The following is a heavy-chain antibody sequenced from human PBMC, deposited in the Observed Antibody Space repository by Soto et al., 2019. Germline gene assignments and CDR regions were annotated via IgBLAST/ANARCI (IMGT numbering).Heavy chain of an antibody. CDR2: IYWDDDK. D-gene: IGHD3-3*01. Sequence: QITLKESGPTLVKPTQTLTLTCTFSGFSLSTSGVGVGWIRQPPGKALEWLALIYWDDDKRYSPSLKSRLTNTKDTSKNQVVLTMTNMDPVDTATYYCAHTLYDFWSGYYPHWGQGTLVTVSS. CDR1: GFSLSTSGVG. CDR3: AHTLYDFWSGYYPH. J-gene: IGHJ4*02. V-gene: IGHV2-5*02.